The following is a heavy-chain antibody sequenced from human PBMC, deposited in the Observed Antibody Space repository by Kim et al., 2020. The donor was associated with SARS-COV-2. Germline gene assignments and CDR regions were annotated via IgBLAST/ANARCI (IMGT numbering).Heavy chain of an antibody. J-gene: IGHJ5*02. CDR1: GFTFSNAW. D-gene: IGHD2-21*01. Sequence: GGSLRLSCAASGFTFSNAWMSWVRQAPGKGLEWVGRIQSKTDCGTADYAAPVKGRFTISRDDSKNTLYLQMKSLKTEDTAVYYCTTDCGALTTWGQGTLV. CDR3: TTDCGALTT. CDR2: IQSKTDCGTA. V-gene: IGHV3-15*01.